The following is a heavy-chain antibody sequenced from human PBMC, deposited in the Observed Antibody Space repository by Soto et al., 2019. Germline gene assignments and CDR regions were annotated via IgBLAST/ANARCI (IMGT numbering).Heavy chain of an antibody. Sequence: QVQLVQSGAEVRNPGSSVKVSCKISGGTFTNYVISWLRQAPGQGLEWMGGLIPIFGAANLAQKCQGRVTIAAHESASTVNMELSSLTSEDTAVYYCARGRSSPNFDPWGQGTLVTVSS. CDR2: LIPIFGAA. J-gene: IGHJ5*02. CDR1: GGTFTNYV. V-gene: IGHV1-69*01. D-gene: IGHD6-6*01. CDR3: ARGRSSPNFDP.